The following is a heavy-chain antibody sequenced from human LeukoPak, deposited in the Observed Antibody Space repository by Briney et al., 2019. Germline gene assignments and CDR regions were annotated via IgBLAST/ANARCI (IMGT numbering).Heavy chain of an antibody. J-gene: IGHJ4*02. V-gene: IGHV3-53*01. CDR2: IYSGGST. Sequence: GGSLRLSCAASGFIVSGNYMSWVRQAPGKGLEWVSVIYSGGSTYYTDSVRGRFTISRDNSKNTLYLQMNSLRAEDTAVYYCARGSPILTGYYGDWGQGTLVTVSS. D-gene: IGHD3-9*01. CDR1: GFIVSGNY. CDR3: ARGSPILTGYYGD.